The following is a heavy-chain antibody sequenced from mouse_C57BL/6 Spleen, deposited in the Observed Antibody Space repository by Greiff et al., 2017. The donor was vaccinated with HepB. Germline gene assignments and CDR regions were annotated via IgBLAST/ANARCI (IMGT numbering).Heavy chain of an antibody. CDR3: ARRLIYYDYDDFAY. D-gene: IGHD2-4*01. V-gene: IGHV1-19*01. J-gene: IGHJ3*01. CDR2: INPYNGGT. CDR1: GYTFTDYY. Sequence: VQLKQSGPVLVKPGASVKMSCKASGYTFTDYYMNWVKQSHGKSLEWIGVINPYNGGTSYNQKFKGKATLTVDKSSSTAYMELNSLTSEDSAVYYCARRLIYYDYDDFAYWGQGTLVTVSA.